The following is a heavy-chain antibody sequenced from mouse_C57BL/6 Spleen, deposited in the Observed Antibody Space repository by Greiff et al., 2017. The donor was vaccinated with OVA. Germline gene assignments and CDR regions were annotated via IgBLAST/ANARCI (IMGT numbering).Heavy chain of an antibody. Sequence: VKLMESGPGLVQPSQSLSITCTVSGFSLTSYGVHWVRQSPGKGLEWLGVIWRGGSTDYNAAFMSRLSITKDNSKSQVFFKMNSLQADDTAIDYCAKKGGSNYYSRDYWGQGTSVTVSS. J-gene: IGHJ4*01. D-gene: IGHD1-1*01. CDR2: IWRGGST. CDR1: GFSLTSYG. V-gene: IGHV2-5*01. CDR3: AKKGGSNYYSRDY.